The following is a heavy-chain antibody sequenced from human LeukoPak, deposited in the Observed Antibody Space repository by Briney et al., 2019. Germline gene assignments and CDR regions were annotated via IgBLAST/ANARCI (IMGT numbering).Heavy chain of an antibody. J-gene: IGHJ4*02. CDR3: ARHGSSSYYFDY. CDR1: GGSISSYY. CDR2: IYYSGST. Sequence: SETLSLTCTVSGGSISSYYWSWIRQPPGKGLEWIGYIYYSGSTNYNPSLKSRVSISVDTSKNQFSPKLSSVTAADTAVYYCARHGSSSYYFDYWGQGTLVTVSS. V-gene: IGHV4-59*08. D-gene: IGHD6-6*01.